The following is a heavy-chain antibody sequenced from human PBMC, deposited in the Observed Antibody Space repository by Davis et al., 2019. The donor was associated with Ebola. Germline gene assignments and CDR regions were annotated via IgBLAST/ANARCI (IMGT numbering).Heavy chain of an antibody. CDR2: IWYDGSNK. V-gene: IGHV3-33*01. Sequence: GESLKISCAASGFTFSSYGMHWVRQAPGKGLEWVAVIWYDGSNKYYADSVKGRFTISRDNAKNTLYLQMNSLRAEDTAVYYCARDNILTGYSLDYWGQGTLVTVSS. CDR3: ARDNILTGYSLDY. J-gene: IGHJ4*02. CDR1: GFTFSSYG. D-gene: IGHD3-9*01.